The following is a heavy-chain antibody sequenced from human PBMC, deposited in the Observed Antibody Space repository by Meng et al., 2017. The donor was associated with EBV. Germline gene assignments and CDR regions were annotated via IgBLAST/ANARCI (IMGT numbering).Heavy chain of an antibody. CDR2: IYSGGST. J-gene: IGHJ4*02. CDR3: AKHRLGPLDY. D-gene: IGHD5-12*01. V-gene: IGHV3-53*01. CDR1: GFTVISND. Sequence: QLVWSGVGVIHPGGSLRLSVAASGFTVISNDMRWFRQAPGKGLGWVSVIYSGGSTYYADSVKGRFTISRDNSKNTLYLQMNSLRAEDTAVYYCAKHRLGPLDYWGQGTLVTVSS.